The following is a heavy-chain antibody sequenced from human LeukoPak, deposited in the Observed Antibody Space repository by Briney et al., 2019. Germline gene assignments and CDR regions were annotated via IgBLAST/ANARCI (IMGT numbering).Heavy chain of an antibody. Sequence: PGGSLRLSCVASGFTFSSYAMNWVRQAPGKGLEGISTISGDGGSIYYADSVKGRFTISRDNSKNTLYLQMNSLRAEDTAVYYCAKTNLNVLRFLEWCCVSFDIWGQGTMVTVSS. CDR1: GFTFSSYA. CDR3: AKTNLNVLRFLEWCCVSFDI. J-gene: IGHJ3*02. V-gene: IGHV3-23*01. D-gene: IGHD3-3*01. CDR2: ISGDGGSI.